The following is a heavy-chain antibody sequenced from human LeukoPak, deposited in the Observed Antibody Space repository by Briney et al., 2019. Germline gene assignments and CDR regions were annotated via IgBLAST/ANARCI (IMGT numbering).Heavy chain of an antibody. CDR3: ARRAWSYYDSSGYYRHALHFDY. Sequence: PSETLSLTCAVYGGSFSGYYWSWIRQPPGKGLERIGEINHSGSTNYNPSLKSRVTISVDTSKNQFSLKLSSVTAADTAVYYCARRAWSYYDSSGYYRHALHFDYWGQGTLVTVSS. J-gene: IGHJ4*02. CDR2: INHSGST. V-gene: IGHV4-34*01. D-gene: IGHD3-22*01. CDR1: GGSFSGYY.